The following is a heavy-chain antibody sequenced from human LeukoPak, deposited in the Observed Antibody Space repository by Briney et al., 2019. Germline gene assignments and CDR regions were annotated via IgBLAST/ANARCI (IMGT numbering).Heavy chain of an antibody. Sequence: PGGSLRLSCAASGFTFSSYGMHWVRQAPGKGLEWVAFIRYDGSNKYYADSVKGRFTISRDNSKNTLYLQMNSLRAEDTAVYYCAKDKVVITTKSPHNYVDVWGKGTTVTVSS. CDR1: GFTFSSYG. V-gene: IGHV3-30*02. D-gene: IGHD3-22*01. CDR3: AKDKVVITTKSPHNYVDV. CDR2: IRYDGSNK. J-gene: IGHJ6*03.